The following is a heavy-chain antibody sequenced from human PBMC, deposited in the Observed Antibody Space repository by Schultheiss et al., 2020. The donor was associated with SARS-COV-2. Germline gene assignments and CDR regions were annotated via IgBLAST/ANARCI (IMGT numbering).Heavy chain of an antibody. D-gene: IGHD1-14*01. CDR2: IIPILGIA. Sequence: SVKVSCKASGGTFSSYAISWVRQAPGQGLEWMGRIIPILGIANYAQKFQGRVTITADKSTSTAYMELSRLRSDDTAVYYCATNPALRQEGYFQHWGQGTLVTVAS. CDR1: GGTFSSYA. J-gene: IGHJ1*01. CDR3: ATNPALRQEGYFQH. V-gene: IGHV1-69*04.